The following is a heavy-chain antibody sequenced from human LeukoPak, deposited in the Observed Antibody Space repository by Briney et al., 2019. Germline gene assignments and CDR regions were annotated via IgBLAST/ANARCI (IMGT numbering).Heavy chain of an antibody. CDR1: GFTFDDYA. CDR3: AKDISRYYDSSGYPD. J-gene: IGHJ4*02. Sequence: GGSLRPSCAASGFTFDDYAMHWVRQAPGKGLEWVSGISWNSGSIGYADSVKGRFTISRDNAKNSLYLQMNSLRAEDTALYYCAKDISRYYDSSGYPDWGQGTLVTVSS. CDR2: ISWNSGSI. V-gene: IGHV3-9*01. D-gene: IGHD3-22*01.